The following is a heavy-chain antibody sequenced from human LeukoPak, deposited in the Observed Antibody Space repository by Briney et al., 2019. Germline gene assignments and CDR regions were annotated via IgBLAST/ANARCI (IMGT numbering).Heavy chain of an antibody. V-gene: IGHV4-34*01. CDR1: GGSFSGYY. D-gene: IGHD4-17*01. J-gene: IGHJ6*03. CDR2: INHGST. Sequence: SKTLSLTCAVYGGSFSGYYWSWIRQPPGKGLEWIGEINHGSTNYNPSLKSRVTISVDTSKNQFSLKLSSVTAADTAVYYCARNDYGYYYMDVWGKGTTVTVSS. CDR3: ARNDYGYYYMDV.